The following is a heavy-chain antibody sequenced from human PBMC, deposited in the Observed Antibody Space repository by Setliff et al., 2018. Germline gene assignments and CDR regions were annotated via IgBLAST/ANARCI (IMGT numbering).Heavy chain of an antibody. Sequence: PGGSLRLSCAASGFTFWSYHMNWVRQAPGKGLEWVSSVSGGSSDIDYADSVKGRFTVSRDNAKNSLYLQMNSLRAEDTAVYYCAGCGYGQYYAMDVWGQGTTVTVSS. CDR1: GFTFWSYH. CDR3: AGCGYGQYYAMDV. V-gene: IGHV3-21*01. CDR2: VSGGSSDI. D-gene: IGHD5-12*01. J-gene: IGHJ6*02.